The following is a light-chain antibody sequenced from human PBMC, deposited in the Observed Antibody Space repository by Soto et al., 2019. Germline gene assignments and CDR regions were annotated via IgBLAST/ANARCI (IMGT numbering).Light chain of an antibody. Sequence: DIQLTQSPSTLPASVGDRVTIACRASQSISRWLAWYQQKPGKAPKVLIWDASILHSGVPSRFSGSGSGTAFTLSISSLQPDDFASYYCQQYNGYSTWTFGQGTKVEIK. J-gene: IGKJ1*01. CDR2: DAS. V-gene: IGKV1-5*01. CDR3: QQYNGYSTWT. CDR1: QSISRW.